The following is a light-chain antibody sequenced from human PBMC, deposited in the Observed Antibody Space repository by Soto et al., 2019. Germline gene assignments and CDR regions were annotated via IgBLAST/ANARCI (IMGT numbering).Light chain of an antibody. CDR2: RAS. CDR3: QQYYNWPPWT. CDR1: ESVSDD. V-gene: IGKV3-15*01. Sequence: EIVLTQSPGTLSLSPGERVTLSCRASESVSDDLAWYQQKPGRAPRLLIYRASTRAAGVSARISGSGSGTEFTLSISSLQPEDSAVYYCQQYYNWPPWTFGQGTKVEIK. J-gene: IGKJ1*01.